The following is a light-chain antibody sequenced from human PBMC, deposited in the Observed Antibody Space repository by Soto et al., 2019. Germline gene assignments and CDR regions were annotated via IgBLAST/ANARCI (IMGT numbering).Light chain of an antibody. CDR2: DVT. Sequence: QSAPTQPRSVSGSPGQSVTISCTGTSSDVGGYNYVSWYQQHPGKAPKLMIYDVTNLPSGVSDRFSVYKSGNTASLTISGLQAEDEGDYYCCLYVGSNTRVFGGVTQLTVL. CDR1: SSDVGGYNY. CDR3: CLYVGSNTRV. V-gene: IGLV2-11*01. J-gene: IGLJ3*02.